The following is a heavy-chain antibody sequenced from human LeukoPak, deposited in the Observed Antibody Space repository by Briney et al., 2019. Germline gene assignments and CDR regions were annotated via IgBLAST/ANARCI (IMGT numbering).Heavy chain of an antibody. Sequence: GGSLTLSCAASGFTFSSYAMSWVRQAPGKGLEWVSAISCSSGTTYYADSVKGRFTISRDNSKNTLYLQMNSLRAEDTAVYYCAKETDSRLKFIDYWGQGTLVTVSS. J-gene: IGHJ4*02. CDR3: AKETDSRLKFIDY. CDR1: GFTFSSYA. D-gene: IGHD5-24*01. V-gene: IGHV3-23*01. CDR2: ISCSSGTT.